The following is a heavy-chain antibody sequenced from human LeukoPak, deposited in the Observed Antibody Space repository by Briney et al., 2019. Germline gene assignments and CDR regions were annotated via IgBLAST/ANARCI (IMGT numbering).Heavy chain of an antibody. J-gene: IGHJ4*02. CDR2: ISSSSSYT. D-gene: IGHD6-13*01. CDR1: GFTFSDYY. CDR3: ARDKSWQQLHFDY. V-gene: IGHV3-11*06. Sequence: GGSLRLSCAASGFTFSDYYMSWIRQAPGKGLEWVSYISSSSSYTNYADPVKGRFTISRDNAKNSLYLQMNSLRAEDTAVYYCARDKSWQQLHFDYWGQGTLVTVSS.